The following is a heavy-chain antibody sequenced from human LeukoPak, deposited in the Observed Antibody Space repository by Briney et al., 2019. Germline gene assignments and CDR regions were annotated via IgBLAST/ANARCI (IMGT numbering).Heavy chain of an antibody. V-gene: IGHV3-30-3*01. CDR2: IEPDGSNK. J-gene: IGHJ4*02. Sequence: PGGSLRLSCAASGFTVSSNYMSWVRQAPGKGLEWVAVIEPDGSNKYHADSVKGRFTISRDNSKNTLYLQLDSLRSEDTAVYYCVRQSTGLDHWGQGTLVTVSS. CDR3: VRQSTGLDH. CDR1: GFTVSSNY. D-gene: IGHD5/OR15-5a*01.